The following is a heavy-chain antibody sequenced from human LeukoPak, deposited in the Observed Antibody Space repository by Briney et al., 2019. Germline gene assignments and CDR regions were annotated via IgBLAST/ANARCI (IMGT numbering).Heavy chain of an antibody. J-gene: IGHJ2*01. CDR2: IYTSGST. D-gene: IGHD6-19*01. Sequence: SETLSLTCTVSGGSLSSYYWSWIRQPAGKGLEWIGRIYTSGSTNYNPSLKSRVTMSVDTSKNQFSLKLSSVTAADTAVYYCARPLSVAGTGWYFDLWGRGTLVTVSS. CDR1: GGSLSSYY. V-gene: IGHV4-4*07. CDR3: ARPLSVAGTGWYFDL.